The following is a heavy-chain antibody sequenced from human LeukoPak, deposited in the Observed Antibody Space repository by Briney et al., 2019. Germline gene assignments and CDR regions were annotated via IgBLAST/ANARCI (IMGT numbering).Heavy chain of an antibody. CDR3: ASHYYDYIWGSYRPFDY. CDR1: GYTFTGYY. D-gene: IGHD3-16*02. CDR2: INPNSGGT. Sequence: ASVKVSCKASGYTFTGYYMHWVRQAPGQGLEWMGWINPNSGGTNYAQKFQGRVTMTRDTSISTAYMEPSRLRSDDTAVYYCASHYYDYIWGSYRPFDYWGQGTLVTVSS. J-gene: IGHJ4*02. V-gene: IGHV1-2*02.